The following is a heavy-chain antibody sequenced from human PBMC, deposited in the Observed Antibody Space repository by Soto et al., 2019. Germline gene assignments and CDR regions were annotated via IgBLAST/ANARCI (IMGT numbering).Heavy chain of an antibody. CDR2: VHHSGDT. CDR3: ARQSQWLVL. J-gene: IGHJ4*02. CDR1: GAFISSYF. D-gene: IGHD6-19*01. Sequence: PSETLSLTCTVSGAFISSYFWSWVRQSPGRGLEWIGYVHHSGDTTYNPSLRSRVTMSVDTSKNQFSLKLHSVTAADTAVYYCARQSQWLVLWGQGTQVTVSS. V-gene: IGHV4-59*08.